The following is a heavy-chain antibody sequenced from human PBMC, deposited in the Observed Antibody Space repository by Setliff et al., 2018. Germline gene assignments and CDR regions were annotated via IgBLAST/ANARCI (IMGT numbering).Heavy chain of an antibody. CDR2: ISVYNGDT. Sequence: GASVKVSCKTSGYTFRNYALAWVRQAPGQGLEWVGWISVYNGDTNYAQKFQGRVTLTTDTSTSTAYMELRSLTSDDSAFYYCARAPSVELVTIRTNSWFTYWGQGTPVTVSS. V-gene: IGHV1-18*01. CDR3: ARAPSVELVTIRTNSWFTY. D-gene: IGHD5-18*01. CDR1: GYTFRNYA. J-gene: IGHJ4*02.